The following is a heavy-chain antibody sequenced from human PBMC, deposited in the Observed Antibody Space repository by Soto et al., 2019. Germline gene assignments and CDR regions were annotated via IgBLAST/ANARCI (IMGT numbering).Heavy chain of an antibody. D-gene: IGHD2-2*01. CDR2: IIPIFGTA. J-gene: IGHJ6*02. Sequence: GASVKVSCKACGGTFSSYAISWVRQAPGQGLEWMGGIIPIFGTANYAQKFQGRVTITADESTSTAYMELSSLRSEDTAVYYCARDRCSSTSCYVLFSGGMDVWGQGTTVTVSS. CDR3: ARDRCSSTSCYVLFSGGMDV. V-gene: IGHV1-69*13. CDR1: GGTFSSYA.